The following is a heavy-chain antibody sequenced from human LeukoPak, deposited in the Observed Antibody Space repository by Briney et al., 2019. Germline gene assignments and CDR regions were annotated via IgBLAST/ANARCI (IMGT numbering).Heavy chain of an antibody. D-gene: IGHD6-6*01. V-gene: IGHV1-2*02. CDR1: GYTFTGYY. CDR2: INPNSGGT. J-gene: IGHJ4*02. CDR3: ARALIGMIYSSSSK. Sequence: ASVKVSCKASGYTFTGYYMHWVRQAPRQGLEWMGWINPNSGGTNYAQKFQGRVTMTRDTSISTAYMELSRLRSDDTAVYYCARALIGMIYSSSSKWGERTLVTVSS.